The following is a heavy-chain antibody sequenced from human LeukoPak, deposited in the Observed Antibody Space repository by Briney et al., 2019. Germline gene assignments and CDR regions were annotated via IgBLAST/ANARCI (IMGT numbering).Heavy chain of an antibody. V-gene: IGHV3-7*01. Sequence: PGGSLRLSCAAYGFIFTNYWLTWVRQAPGKGLEWVANINQDGGTEYYVDSMKGRFAISRDNAKNLVYLQINSLRAEDTAVYFCARHTLWRFDYWGQGALVTVSS. D-gene: IGHD1-1*01. CDR3: ARHTLWRFDY. CDR1: GFIFTNYW. J-gene: IGHJ4*02. CDR2: INQDGGTE.